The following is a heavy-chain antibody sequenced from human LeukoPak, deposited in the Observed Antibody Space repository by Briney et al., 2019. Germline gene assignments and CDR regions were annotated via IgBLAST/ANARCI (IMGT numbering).Heavy chain of an antibody. CDR2: ISAYNGNT. J-gene: IGHJ5*02. V-gene: IGHV1-18*01. CDR1: GYTFTSYG. Sequence: ASVKVSCKASGYTFTSYGISWVRQAPGQGLEWMGWISAYNGNTNYAQKLQGRVTMTTDTSTSTVYMELRSLRSDDTAVYYCARTHSSGWYWFDPWGQGTLVTVSS. CDR3: ARTHSSGWYWFDP. D-gene: IGHD6-19*01.